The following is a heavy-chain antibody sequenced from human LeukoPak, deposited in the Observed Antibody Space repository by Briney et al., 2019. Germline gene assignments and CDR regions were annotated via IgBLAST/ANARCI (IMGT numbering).Heavy chain of an antibody. CDR2: IKTDGSAK. Sequence: GGSLRLSCADSGFRFSDDWMTWVCQAPGKGLECVANIKTDGSAKYYPDSVKGRFTVSRDNAKNSLYLQMNNMRVEDTAIYYCTKDLNHDSSGWGQGTLVTVSS. CDR1: GFRFSDDW. V-gene: IGHV3-7*01. D-gene: IGHD3-22*01. J-gene: IGHJ4*02. CDR3: TKDLNHDSSG.